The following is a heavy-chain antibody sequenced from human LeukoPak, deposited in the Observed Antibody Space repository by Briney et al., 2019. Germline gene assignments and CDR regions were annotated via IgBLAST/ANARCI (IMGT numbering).Heavy chain of an antibody. CDR2: IYHSGST. V-gene: IGHV4-38-2*01. D-gene: IGHD3-16*02. Sequence: PSQTLSLTCAVSGYSISSGYYWGWIRQPPRKGLEWIGSIYHSGSTYYNPSPKSRVTISVDTSKNQFSLKLSSVTAADTAVYYCARGPREDYVWGSYRWYYFDYWGQGTLVTVSS. CDR3: ARGPREDYVWGSYRWYYFDY. CDR1: GYSISSGYY. J-gene: IGHJ4*02.